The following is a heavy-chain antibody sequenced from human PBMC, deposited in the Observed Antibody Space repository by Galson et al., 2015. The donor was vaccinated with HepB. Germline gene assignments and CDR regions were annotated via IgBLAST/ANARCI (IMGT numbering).Heavy chain of an antibody. V-gene: IGHV3-30*18. CDR1: GFTFSSYG. CDR3: AKATRGDYYYYMDV. CDR2: ISYDGSNK. D-gene: IGHD3-10*01. Sequence: SLRLSCAASGFTFSSYGMHWVRQAPGKGLEWVAVISYDGSNKYYADSVKGRFTISRDNSKNTLYLQMNSLRAEDTAVYYCAKATRGDYYYYMDVWGKGTTVTVSS. J-gene: IGHJ6*03.